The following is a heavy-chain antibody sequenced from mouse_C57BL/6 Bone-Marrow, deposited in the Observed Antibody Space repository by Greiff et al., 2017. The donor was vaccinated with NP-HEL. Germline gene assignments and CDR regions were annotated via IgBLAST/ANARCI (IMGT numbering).Heavy chain of an antibody. V-gene: IGHV1-76*01. CDR1: GYTFTDYY. CDR2: IYPGSGNT. J-gene: IGHJ1*03. D-gene: IGHD1-1*01. CDR3: AYYGSSYLYWYFDV. Sequence: VQGVESGAELVRPGASVKLSCKASGYTFTDYYINWVKQRPGQGLEWIARIYPGSGNTYYNEKFKGKATLTAEKSSSTAYMQLSSLTSEDSAVYFCAYYGSSYLYWYFDVWGTGTTVTVSS.